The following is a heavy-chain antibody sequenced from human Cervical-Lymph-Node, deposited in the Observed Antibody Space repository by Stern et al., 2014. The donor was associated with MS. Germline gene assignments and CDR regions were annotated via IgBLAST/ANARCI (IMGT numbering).Heavy chain of an antibody. CDR2: IIPIFGKA. CDR3: AVAAYSTSSYNY. J-gene: IGHJ4*02. CDR1: GGTFNTNV. V-gene: IGHV1-69*01. D-gene: IGHD6-6*01. Sequence: QVQLVQSGAEVKKPGSSVKVSCKASGGTFNTNVISWVRQAPGQGLEWMGGIIPIFGKALSAQKFQGRVTITANESPRAVYLELSCVSSEYRAFYYCAVAAYSTSSYNYWGQGTLVIVSS.